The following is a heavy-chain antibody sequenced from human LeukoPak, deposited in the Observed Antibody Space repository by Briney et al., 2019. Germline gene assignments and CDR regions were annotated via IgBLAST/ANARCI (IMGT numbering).Heavy chain of an antibody. Sequence: ASVKVSCKASGYTFISYDINWVRQATGQGLEWMGWMNPKSGNTGYAQKFQGRVTMTRNTSISTAYMELNRLRAEDTAVYYCARMTTVTTAYYYYYMDVWGKGTTVTISS. CDR3: ARMTTVTTAYYYYYMDV. J-gene: IGHJ6*03. CDR1: GYTFISYD. D-gene: IGHD4-17*01. V-gene: IGHV1-8*01. CDR2: MNPKSGNT.